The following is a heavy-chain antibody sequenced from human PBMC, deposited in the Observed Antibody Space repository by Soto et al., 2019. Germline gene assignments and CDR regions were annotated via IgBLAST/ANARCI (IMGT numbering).Heavy chain of an antibody. D-gene: IGHD4-17*01. V-gene: IGHV4-39*02. CDR3: GAQDYVAKGYHFET. Sequence: QLQLQESGPGLVKPSETLSLTCTVSGGSISTRSSYWGWIRQPPGKGLEWIGSIYYIGNTYYNPSLKRRVAISIDSSKPRFSLNLNSGTTADTAVYYCGAQDYVAKGYHFETWGQGNMVTVSS. CDR1: GGSISTRSSY. J-gene: IGHJ4*02. CDR2: IYYIGNT.